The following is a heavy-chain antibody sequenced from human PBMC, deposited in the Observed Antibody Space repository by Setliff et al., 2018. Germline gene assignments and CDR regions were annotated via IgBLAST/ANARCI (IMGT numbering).Heavy chain of an antibody. D-gene: IGHD5-18*01. Sequence: GASVKVSCKASGYTFTNYGFTWVRQAPGQGLEWMGMIITNTGKTNYAQKFQDRVTIITDESTSTAYMELSSLRTEDTAVYYCAREGVDTRSSTDYRYYMDVWGKGTTVTVSS. CDR1: GYTFTNYG. J-gene: IGHJ6*03. V-gene: IGHV1-18*01. CDR2: IITNTGKT. CDR3: AREGVDTRSSTDYRYYMDV.